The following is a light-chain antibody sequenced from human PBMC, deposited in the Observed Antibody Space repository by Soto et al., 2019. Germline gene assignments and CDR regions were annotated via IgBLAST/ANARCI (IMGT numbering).Light chain of an antibody. CDR1: SSNVGGYNF. Sequence: ALTQPRSVSGSPGQSVTISCTGTSSNVGGYNFVSWYQQHPGKAPKLMMYDVSQRPSGVPDRFSASKSGNTASLTISGLQADDKADYYCSSFAGTNTFALYVFGTGTKVTVL. J-gene: IGLJ1*01. V-gene: IGLV2-11*01. CDR2: DVS. CDR3: SSFAGTNTFALYV.